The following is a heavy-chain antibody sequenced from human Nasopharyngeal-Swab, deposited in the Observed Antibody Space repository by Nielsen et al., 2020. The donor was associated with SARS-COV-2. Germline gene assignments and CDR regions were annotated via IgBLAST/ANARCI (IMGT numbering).Heavy chain of an antibody. J-gene: IGHJ6*02. CDR2: ISSSGSTI. Sequence: GESLKISCAASGFTFSDYYMSWIRQAPGKGLEWVSYISSSGSTIYYADSVKGRFTISRDNAKNSLYLQMNSLRAEDTAVYYCARDGFGEFDYYYYGMDVWGQGTTVTVSS. D-gene: IGHD3-10*01. V-gene: IGHV3-11*04. CDR1: GFTFSDYY. CDR3: ARDGFGEFDYYYYGMDV.